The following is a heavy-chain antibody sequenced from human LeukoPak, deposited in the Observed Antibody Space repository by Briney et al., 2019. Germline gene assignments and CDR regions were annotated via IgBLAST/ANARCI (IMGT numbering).Heavy chain of an antibody. D-gene: IGHD5-12*01. Sequence: PGGSLRLSCAASGFAVSSNYMCWVRQAPGKGLEWVSVIYSGGSTYYADSVKGRFTISRDNSKNTLYLQMNSLRAEDTAVYYCASGDIVATVDYWGQGTLVTVSS. CDR1: GFAVSSNY. CDR2: IYSGGST. J-gene: IGHJ4*02. CDR3: ASGDIVATVDY. V-gene: IGHV3-53*01.